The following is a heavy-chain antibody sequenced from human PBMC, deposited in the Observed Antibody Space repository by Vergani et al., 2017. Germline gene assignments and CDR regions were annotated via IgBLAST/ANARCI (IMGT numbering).Heavy chain of an antibody. V-gene: IGHV2-70*15. CDR2: IDWDDDK. J-gene: IGHJ6*02. Sequence: QVTLRESGPALVKPTQTLTLTCTFSGFSLSTSGMCVSWIRQPPGKALEWLARIDWDDDKYYSPSLKTRLTISKDTSKNQVVLTMTNMDPVDTATYYCARIHRYYYYGMDVWGQGTTVTVSS. CDR3: ARIHRYYYYGMDV. CDR1: GFSLSTSGMC.